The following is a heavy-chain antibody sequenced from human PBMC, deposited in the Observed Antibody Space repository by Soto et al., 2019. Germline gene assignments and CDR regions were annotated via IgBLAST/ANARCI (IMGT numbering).Heavy chain of an antibody. Sequence: QVQLVESGGGVVQPGRSLRLSCAASTFTFSNFGIHWVRQAPGKGLEWVAVISYDGSQKYYADSVKGRFSNSRDNSKNTVYLQMSRLRAEDTAVYHCAKEVTAISGDWTFDVWGQGTVVSVSS. V-gene: IGHV3-30*18. CDR3: AKEVTAISGDWTFDV. J-gene: IGHJ3*01. CDR2: ISYDGSQK. D-gene: IGHD2-21*02. CDR1: TFTFSNFG.